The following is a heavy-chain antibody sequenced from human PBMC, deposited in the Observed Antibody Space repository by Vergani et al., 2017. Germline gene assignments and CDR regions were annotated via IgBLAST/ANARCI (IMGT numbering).Heavy chain of an antibody. J-gene: IGHJ5*02. Sequence: QVQLVESGGGVVQPGRSLRLSCAASGFTFSSYGMHWVRQAPGKGLEWVAVISYDGSNKYYADSVKGRFTISRDNSKNTLYLQMNSLRAEDTAVYYCASFSITMVRGVPEFDPWGQGTLVTVSS. V-gene: IGHV3-30*03. CDR1: GFTFSSYG. CDR2: ISYDGSNK. CDR3: ASFSITMVRGVPEFDP. D-gene: IGHD3-10*01.